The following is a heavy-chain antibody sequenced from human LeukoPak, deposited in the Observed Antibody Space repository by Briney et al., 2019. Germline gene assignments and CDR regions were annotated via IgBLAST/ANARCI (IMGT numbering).Heavy chain of an antibody. CDR1: GFTVSNNY. V-gene: IGHV3-53*01. CDR3: ARDPYSSGWYFDY. Sequence: GGSLRLSCAASGFTVSNNYMSWVRQAPGKGLEWVSIIYSGGSTYYADSVEGRFTISRDNSKNTLYLQMNSLRAEDTAVYYCARDPYSSGWYFDYWGQGTLVTVSS. J-gene: IGHJ4*02. CDR2: IYSGGST. D-gene: IGHD6-19*01.